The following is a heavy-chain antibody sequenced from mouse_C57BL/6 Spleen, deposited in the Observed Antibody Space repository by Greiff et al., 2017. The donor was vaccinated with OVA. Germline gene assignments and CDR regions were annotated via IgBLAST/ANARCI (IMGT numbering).Heavy chain of an antibody. J-gene: IGHJ3*01. CDR1: GYTFTSYW. Sequence: QVQLQQPGAELVKPGASVKMSCKASGYTFTSYWITWVKQRPGQGLEWIGDIYPGDGDTNYNGKFKGKATLTADKSSSTAYMQLSSLTSEDSAVYFCAREMAYWGQGTLVTVSA. CDR2: IYPGDGDT. V-gene: IGHV1-55*01. CDR3: AREMAY.